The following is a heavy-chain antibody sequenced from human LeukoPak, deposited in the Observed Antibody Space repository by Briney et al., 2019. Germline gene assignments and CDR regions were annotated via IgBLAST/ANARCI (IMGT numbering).Heavy chain of an antibody. CDR1: GFTFSNYA. J-gene: IGHJ4*02. Sequence: GGSLRLSCSASGFTFSNYAIHWVRQAPGKGLEYVSAISSNGGKIYYADSVKGRFTISRDNSKNTLYVQMSSLRPEDTAVYYCARGKIGYYYGDYDGYWGQGTLVTVSS. D-gene: IGHD4-17*01. CDR2: ISSNGGKI. CDR3: ARGKIGYYYGDYDGY. V-gene: IGHV3-64*05.